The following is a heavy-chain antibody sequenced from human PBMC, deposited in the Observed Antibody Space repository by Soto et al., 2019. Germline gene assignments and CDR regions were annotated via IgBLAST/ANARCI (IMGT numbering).Heavy chain of an antibody. CDR2: IIPIFGTA. Sequence: VASVKVSCKASGGTFSSYAISWVRQAPGQGLEWMGGIIPIFGTANYAQKFQGRVTITADESTSTAYMELSSLRSEDTAVYYCARYAGAYCDFWSGYSNYFDYWGQGTLVTVSS. CDR3: ARYAGAYCDFWSGYSNYFDY. J-gene: IGHJ4*02. D-gene: IGHD3-3*01. V-gene: IGHV1-69*13. CDR1: GGTFSSYA.